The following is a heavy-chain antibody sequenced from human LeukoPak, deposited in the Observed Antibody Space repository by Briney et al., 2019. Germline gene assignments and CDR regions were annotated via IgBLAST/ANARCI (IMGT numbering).Heavy chain of an antibody. D-gene: IGHD6-13*01. Sequence: GGSLRLSCAVSGFTVSNDYMSWVRQAPGKGLEWVSVIYPDHRTYYADSVKGRFTISRDNSKNTPYLQMNSLRAEDTAVYYCARGIGLSWSLDSWGQGTLVTVSS. CDR2: IYPDHRT. CDR1: GFTVSNDY. CDR3: ARGIGLSWSLDS. J-gene: IGHJ4*02. V-gene: IGHV3-53*01.